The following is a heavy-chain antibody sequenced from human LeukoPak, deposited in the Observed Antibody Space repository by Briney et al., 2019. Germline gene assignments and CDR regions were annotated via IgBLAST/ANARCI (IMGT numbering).Heavy chain of an antibody. CDR3: ARGHVLVPAATDY. V-gene: IGHV1-46*01. CDR2: INPSGGST. D-gene: IGHD2-2*01. CDR1: GYTFTSYY. Sequence: ASVKVSCKASGYTFTSYYMHWVRQAPGQGLEWMGIINPSGGSTSYAQKFQGRVTMTRNISISTAYMALSSLRSGDTAVYYCARGHVLVPAATDYWGQGTLVTVSS. J-gene: IGHJ4*02.